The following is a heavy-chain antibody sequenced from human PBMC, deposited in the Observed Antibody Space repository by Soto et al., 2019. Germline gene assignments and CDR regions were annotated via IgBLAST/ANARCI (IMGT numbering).Heavy chain of an antibody. Sequence: GESLRLSCASSGFTFSTYAMTWVRQAPGKGLQWVSAMSDSGDSTHYADSVQGRFTISRDNSENTLYLQMNSLRAEDTAMYYCAKPVQVGPHYHYGMDVWGQGTTVTVSS. CDR1: GFTFSTYA. V-gene: IGHV3-23*01. D-gene: IGHD3-10*01. CDR2: MSDSGDST. J-gene: IGHJ6*01. CDR3: AKPVQVGPHYHYGMDV.